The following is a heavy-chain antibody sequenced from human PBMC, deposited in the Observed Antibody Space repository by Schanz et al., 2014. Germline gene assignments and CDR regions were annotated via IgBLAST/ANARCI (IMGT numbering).Heavy chain of an antibody. CDR1: GFTFNSYG. D-gene: IGHD5-18*01. CDR2: ISYDGNNK. CDR3: AREMDTAIGDY. V-gene: IGHV3-30*19. Sequence: QVQLVESGGGVVQPGRSLRLSCAASGFTFNSYGMHWVRQAPGKGLEWVALISYDGNNKFYTDSVKGRFTISRDNSRNTLYLEIDTLRPEDTAVYFCAREMDTAIGDYWGQGTLVTVSS. J-gene: IGHJ4*02.